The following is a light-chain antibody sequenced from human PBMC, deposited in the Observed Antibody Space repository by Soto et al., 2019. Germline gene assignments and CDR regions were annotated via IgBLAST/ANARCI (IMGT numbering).Light chain of an antibody. J-gene: IGKJ3*01. CDR3: QQRFT. CDR1: QGISGY. Sequence: DIQLTQSPSFLSASVGDRVNITCRASQGISGYLAWYQQKPGKAPNLLIYATSTLQTGVPSRFSGSGSGAAFTLTISSLQPEDFATYYCQQRFTFGPGTKVDIK. V-gene: IGKV1-9*01. CDR2: ATS.